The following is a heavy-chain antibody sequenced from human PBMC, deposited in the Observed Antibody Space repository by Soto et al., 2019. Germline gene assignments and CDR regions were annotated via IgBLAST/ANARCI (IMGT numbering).Heavy chain of an antibody. CDR2: ISYDGSNK. CDR3: ATDLAGLRWVAADY. V-gene: IGHV3-30*03. Sequence: QVQLVESGGGVVQPGRSLRLSCAASGFTFSSYGMHWVRQAPGKGLEWVAVISYDGSNKYYADSVKGRFTISRDNSKNTLYLQMNSLRAEDTAVYYCATDLAGLRWVAADYWGQGTLVTVSS. J-gene: IGHJ4*02. D-gene: IGHD2-15*01. CDR1: GFTFSSYG.